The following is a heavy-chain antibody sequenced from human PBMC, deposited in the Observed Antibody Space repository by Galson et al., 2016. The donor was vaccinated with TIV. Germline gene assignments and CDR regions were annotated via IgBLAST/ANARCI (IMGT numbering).Heavy chain of an antibody. CDR3: ARDLDSTVTAPFDY. J-gene: IGHJ4*02. D-gene: IGHD4-17*01. V-gene: IGHV1-2*06. CDR2: INPDSGDT. CDR1: GYTFTHYY. Sequence: SVKVSCKASGYTFTHYYMHWVRQAPGQGPEWMGRINPDSGDTNYAQNFQDRVTMTRDTSIRTAYMELSRLKSDDAAVYYCARDLDSTVTAPFDYWGQGTLVTISS.